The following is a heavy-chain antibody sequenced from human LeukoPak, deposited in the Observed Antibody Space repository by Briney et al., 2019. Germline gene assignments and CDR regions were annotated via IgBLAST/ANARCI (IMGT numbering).Heavy chain of an antibody. V-gene: IGHV3-9*01. D-gene: IGHD3-16*01. J-gene: IGHJ4*02. CDR1: GFTFDDYA. CDR3: ATVLSYYFDY. Sequence: PGRSLRLSCAASGFTFDDYAMHWVRQAPGKGLEWVSGISWNSGSIGYADSVKGRFTISRDNAKNSLYLQMNSLRAEDTAVYYCATVLSYYFDYWGQGTLVTVSS. CDR2: ISWNSGSI.